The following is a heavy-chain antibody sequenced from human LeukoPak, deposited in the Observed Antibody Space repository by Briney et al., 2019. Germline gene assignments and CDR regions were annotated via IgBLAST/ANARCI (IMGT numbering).Heavy chain of an antibody. CDR2: IYPGDSDT. J-gene: IGHJ5*02. V-gene: IGHV5-51*01. Sequence: GESLKISCKGSGYSFTSYWIGWVRQMPGKGLEWMGIIYPGDSDTRYSPSFQGQVTISADKSISTAYLQWSGLKASDTAMYYCARRSSSWSRRNNWFDPWGQGTLVAVSS. CDR1: GYSFTSYW. D-gene: IGHD6-13*01. CDR3: ARRSSSWSRRNNWFDP.